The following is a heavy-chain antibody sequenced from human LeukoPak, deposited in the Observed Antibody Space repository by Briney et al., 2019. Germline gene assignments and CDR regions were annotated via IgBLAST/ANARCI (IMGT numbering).Heavy chain of an antibody. CDR2: IRSGSSTI. CDR3: AKAAGDHAFFLYDY. CDR1: GFTFSSYS. J-gene: IGHJ4*02. V-gene: IGHV3-48*02. D-gene: IGHD3-3*01. Sequence: GGSLRLSCAASGFTFSSYSMNWVRQAPGKGLEWVSYIRSGSSTIYYADSVKGRFTISRDNAKNSLYLQMNSLRDEDTAVYYCAKAAGDHAFFLYDYWGQGTLVTVSS.